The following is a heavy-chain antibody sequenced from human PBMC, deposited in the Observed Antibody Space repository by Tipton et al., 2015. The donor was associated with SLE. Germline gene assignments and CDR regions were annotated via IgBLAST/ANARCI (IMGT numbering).Heavy chain of an antibody. D-gene: IGHD4-17*01. J-gene: IGHJ6*02. Sequence: TLSLTCTVSGGSISSSSYYWGWIRQPPGKGLEWIGSIYYSGSTNYNPSLMSRVTMSVDTSKNQFSLRLNSVTAADTAVYYCAKMDFGDFDVWGQGTTVTVSS. CDR2: IYYSGST. CDR1: GGSISSSSYY. CDR3: AKMDFGDFDV. V-gene: IGHV4-39*07.